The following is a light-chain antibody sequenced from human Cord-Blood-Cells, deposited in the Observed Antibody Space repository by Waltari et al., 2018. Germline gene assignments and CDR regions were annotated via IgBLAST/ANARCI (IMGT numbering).Light chain of an antibody. CDR1: SSDVGRYNL. CDR2: DGS. V-gene: IGLV2-23*01. J-gene: IGLJ3*02. Sequence: QSALTQPASVSGSPGQSLTIPCPGTSSDVGRYNLFSWYQQHPGKAPKLLFYDGSTRPAGVSNRCSGSKSGNTASLTISGLQAEDEADYYCCSYAGSSTVFGGGTKLTVL. CDR3: CSYAGSSTV.